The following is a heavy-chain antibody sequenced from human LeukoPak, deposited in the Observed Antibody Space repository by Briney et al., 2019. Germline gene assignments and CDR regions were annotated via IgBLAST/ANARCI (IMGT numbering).Heavy chain of an antibody. Sequence: SETLSLTCTVSGGSISSYYWSWIRQPPGKGLEWIGYIYYSGSTNYNPSLKSRVTISLDTSKNHFSLKVSSVTAADTAVYCCAREYLEYGSGNDYFDYWGQGTLVTVSS. J-gene: IGHJ4*02. CDR2: IYYSGST. CDR3: AREYLEYGSGNDYFDY. CDR1: GGSISSYY. V-gene: IGHV4-59*12. D-gene: IGHD3-10*01.